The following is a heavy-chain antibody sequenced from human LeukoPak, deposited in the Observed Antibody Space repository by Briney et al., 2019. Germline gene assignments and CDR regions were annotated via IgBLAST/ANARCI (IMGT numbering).Heavy chain of an antibody. Sequence: SETLSLTCTVSGGSISSYYWGWIRQPPGKGLEWIRYIYYSGSTNYNPSLKSRVTISVDTSKNQFSLKLSSVTAADTAVYYCARNARGQDFDYGGNCFDYWGQGTLVTVSS. V-gene: IGHV4-59*01. CDR1: GGSISSYY. J-gene: IGHJ4*02. CDR3: ARNARGQDFDYGGNCFDY. D-gene: IGHD4-23*01. CDR2: IYYSGST.